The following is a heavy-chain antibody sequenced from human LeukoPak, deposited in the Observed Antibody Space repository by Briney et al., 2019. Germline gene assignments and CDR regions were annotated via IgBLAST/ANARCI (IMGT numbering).Heavy chain of an antibody. CDR1: GYTLNKFG. V-gene: IGHV1-18*01. CDR2: INTYNGNT. Sequence: ASVKVSCKASGYTLNKFGMGWVRQAPGQGLEWLGWINTYNGNTKLGEKFQGRVTMTTDTSTSTVYMELTSLRTDDTAVYFCARDTPQHLKRFDYWGQGTLITVSS. CDR3: ARDTPQHLKRFDY. J-gene: IGHJ4*02. D-gene: IGHD6-13*01.